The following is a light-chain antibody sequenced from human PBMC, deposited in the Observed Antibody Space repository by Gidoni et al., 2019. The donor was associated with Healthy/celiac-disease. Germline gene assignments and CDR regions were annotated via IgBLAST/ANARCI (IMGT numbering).Light chain of an antibody. J-gene: IGLJ2*01. V-gene: IGLV3-1*01. CDR2: QDS. CDR1: KLGDKY. CDR3: QAWDSSTYVV. Sequence: SYELTQPPSVSVPPGQTASITCSGDKLGDKYACWYQKKPGQSPVLVIYQDSKRPSGIPERFSGSNSGNTATLTISGTQAMDEADYYCQAWDSSTYVVFGGGTKLTVL.